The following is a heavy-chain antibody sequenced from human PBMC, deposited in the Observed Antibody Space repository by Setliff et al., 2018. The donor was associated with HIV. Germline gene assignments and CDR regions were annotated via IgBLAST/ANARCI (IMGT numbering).Heavy chain of an antibody. V-gene: IGHV3-30*04. Sequence: HPGGSLRLSCAASGFTFSSYTMHWVRQAPGEGLEWVAVIPYDGGLKFVTDSVKGRFTIFRDNSENTLYLQMNSLTSEDTAVYYCARDPEVGGPDYFDYWGQGTLVTVSS. CDR1: GFTFSSYT. CDR2: IPYDGGLK. CDR3: ARDPEVGGPDYFDY. D-gene: IGHD1-26*01. J-gene: IGHJ4*02.